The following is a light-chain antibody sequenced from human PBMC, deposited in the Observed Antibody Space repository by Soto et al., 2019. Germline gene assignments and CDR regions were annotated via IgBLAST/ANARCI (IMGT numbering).Light chain of an antibody. CDR2: SNN. V-gene: IGLV1-44*01. J-gene: IGLJ2*01. CDR3: ATWDDSLNGVV. Sequence: QSVLTQPPSASGTPGQRVTISCSGSSSNIGRHGVNWYQHLPGAAPKLLIYSNNQRPSGVPDRFSGSTSGTSVSLTISGLQSEDEADYYWATWDDSLNGVVFGGGTKLTVL. CDR1: SSNIGRHG.